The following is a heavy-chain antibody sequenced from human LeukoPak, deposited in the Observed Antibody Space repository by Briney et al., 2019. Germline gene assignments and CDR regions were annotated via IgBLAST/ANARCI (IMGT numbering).Heavy chain of an antibody. J-gene: IGHJ4*02. CDR1: GYTFTSCG. Sequence: ASVKVSCKASGYTFTSCGISWVRQAPGQGLEWMGWISAYNGNTNYAQKLQGRVTMTTDTSTSTAYMELRSLRSDDTAVYYCARDNEYYYDSSGYFDYWGQGTLVTVSS. D-gene: IGHD3-22*01. V-gene: IGHV1-18*01. CDR3: ARDNEYYYDSSGYFDY. CDR2: ISAYNGNT.